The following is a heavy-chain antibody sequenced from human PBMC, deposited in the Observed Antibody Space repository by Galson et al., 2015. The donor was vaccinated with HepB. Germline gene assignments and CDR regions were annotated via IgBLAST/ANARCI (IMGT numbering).Heavy chain of an antibody. D-gene: IGHD1-26*01. CDR2: VIGSGGTT. V-gene: IGHV3-23*01. Sequence: SLRLSCAASGFTFSSYAMSWVRQAPGKGLEWVSTVIGSGGTTYYADSVKGRFTISRDSSENTLYLQMNTLRAEDTAVYYCARDLVGATYWGQGTLVTVSS. J-gene: IGHJ4*02. CDR1: GFTFSSYA. CDR3: ARDLVGATY.